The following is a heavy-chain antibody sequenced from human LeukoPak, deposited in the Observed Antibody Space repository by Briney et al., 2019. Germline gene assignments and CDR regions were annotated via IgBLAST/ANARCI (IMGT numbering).Heavy chain of an antibody. Sequence: SLRLSCTASGFTFGDYAMSWFRQAPGKGLEWVGFIRSKAYGGTTEYAASVKGRFTISRDDSKSIAYLQMNSLKTEDTAVYYCTRDLTYDSSGYYRHGPFDYWGQGTLVTVSS. CDR2: IRSKAYGGTT. CDR3: TRDLTYDSSGYYRHGPFDY. CDR1: GFTFGDYA. V-gene: IGHV3-49*03. J-gene: IGHJ4*02. D-gene: IGHD3-22*01.